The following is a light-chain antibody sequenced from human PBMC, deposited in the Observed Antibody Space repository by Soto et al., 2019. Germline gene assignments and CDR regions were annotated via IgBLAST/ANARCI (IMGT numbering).Light chain of an antibody. Sequence: DIQMSQSPSSLSASVGDRVTITCRASEGISNYLAWYQQKPGKVPKLLIYATSTLQSGVPSRFSGSGSGTDFTITISSLQPEDVANYYCQNYNRAPWTFGQGTKVEIK. CDR3: QNYNRAPWT. J-gene: IGKJ1*01. CDR1: EGISNY. CDR2: ATS. V-gene: IGKV1-27*01.